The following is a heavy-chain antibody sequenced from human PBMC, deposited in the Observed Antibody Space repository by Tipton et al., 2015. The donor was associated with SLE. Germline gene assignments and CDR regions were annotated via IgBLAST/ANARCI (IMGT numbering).Heavy chain of an antibody. V-gene: IGHV4-59*01. CDR2: IYHNGVT. CDR3: AKGRYFDSTGFRSEHWFYGMDV. Sequence: TLSLTCTVSVGSISSFYWSWIRQSPGKGLEWIGNIYHNGVTNYNPSLKSRLTMSIDTSRKQFPLRLSSVTAADTAVYYCAKGRYFDSTGFRSEHWFYGMDVWGQGTTVTVSS. J-gene: IGHJ6*02. CDR1: VGSISSFY. D-gene: IGHD3-22*01.